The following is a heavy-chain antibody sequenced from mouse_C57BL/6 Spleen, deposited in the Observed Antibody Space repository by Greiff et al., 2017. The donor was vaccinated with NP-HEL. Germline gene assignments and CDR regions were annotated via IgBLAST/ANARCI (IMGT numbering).Heavy chain of an antibody. CDR1: GYTFTSYG. V-gene: IGHV1-81*01. J-gene: IGHJ1*03. D-gene: IGHD1-1*01. CDR2: IYPRSGNT. CDR3: ARLSYYGSSYPYFDV. Sequence: VQRVESGAELARPGASVKLSCKASGYTFTSYGISWVKQRTGQGLEWIGEIYPRSGNTYYNEKFKGKATLTADKSSSTAYMELRSLTSEDSAVYFCARLSYYGSSYPYFDVWGTGTTVTVSS.